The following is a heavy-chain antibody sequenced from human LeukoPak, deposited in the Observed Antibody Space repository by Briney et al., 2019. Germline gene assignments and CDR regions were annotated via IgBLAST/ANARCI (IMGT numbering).Heavy chain of an antibody. CDR2: INHSGST. Sequence: PSETLSLTCAVYGGSFSGYYWSWIRQPPGKGLEWIGEINHSGSTNYNPSLKSRVTISVDTSKNQFSLKLSSVTAADTAVYYCARVKGYCSGGSCYLGAFDIWGQGTKVTVSS. V-gene: IGHV4-34*01. J-gene: IGHJ3*02. CDR3: ARVKGYCSGGSCYLGAFDI. D-gene: IGHD2-15*01. CDR1: GGSFSGYY.